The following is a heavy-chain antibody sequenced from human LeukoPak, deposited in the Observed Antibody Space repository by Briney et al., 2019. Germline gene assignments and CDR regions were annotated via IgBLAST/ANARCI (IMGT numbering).Heavy chain of an antibody. V-gene: IGHV4-4*07. CDR3: ARDRSSSWYRNWFDP. CDR2: IYTSGST. D-gene: IGHD6-13*01. CDR1: GGSISSYY. J-gene: IGHJ5*02. Sequence: PSETLSLTCTVSGGSISSYYWSWIRQPAGKGLEWIGRIYTSGSTNYNPSLKSRVTMSVDTSKNQFSLKLSSVTAAGTAVYYCARDRSSSWYRNWFDPWGQGTLVTVSS.